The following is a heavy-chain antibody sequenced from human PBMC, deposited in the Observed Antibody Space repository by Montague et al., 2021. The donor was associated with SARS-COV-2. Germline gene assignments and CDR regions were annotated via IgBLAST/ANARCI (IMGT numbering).Heavy chain of an antibody. CDR3: ARDRKIGWLQLGEFDY. V-gene: IGHV3-21*01. J-gene: IGHJ4*02. CDR1: VFTFSSYS. Sequence: SLRLSCAASVFTFSSYSMNLVHQAPGKGLEWVSSMSSSSSYIYYPDSVXGLFTISRDNAKNSLYLQMNSLRAEDTAVYYCARDRKIGWLQLGEFDYWGQGTPVTVSS. D-gene: IGHD5-24*01. CDR2: MSSSSSYI.